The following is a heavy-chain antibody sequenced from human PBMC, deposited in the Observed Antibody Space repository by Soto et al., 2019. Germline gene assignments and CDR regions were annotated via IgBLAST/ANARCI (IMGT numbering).Heavy chain of an antibody. CDR2: ISGSGAST. D-gene: IGHD2-15*01. Sequence: PGGSLRLSCAASGFTFSSYAMRWVRQAPGKGLEWVSSISGSGASTYYADSVKGRFTISRDNYKNTLYLEMNSLRAEDTAVYYYATSISGLDYWGQGPLVTVSS. V-gene: IGHV3-23*01. CDR1: GFTFSSYA. CDR3: ATSISGLDY. J-gene: IGHJ4*02.